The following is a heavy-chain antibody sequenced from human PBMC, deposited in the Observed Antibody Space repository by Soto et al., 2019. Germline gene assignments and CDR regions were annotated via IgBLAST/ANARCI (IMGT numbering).Heavy chain of an antibody. J-gene: IGHJ6*02. CDR3: ARGRPFYHYGLDV. Sequence: SETLSLTCAIYGGSFSDYYCGWIRQSPGKGLEWIGEITYSGSTNYNPSLKTRVTISLDRSMNLFSLKLNSVTAADTAVYYCARGRPFYHYGLDVWGQGTTVTVSS. CDR2: ITYSGST. CDR1: GGSFSDYY. V-gene: IGHV4-34*01.